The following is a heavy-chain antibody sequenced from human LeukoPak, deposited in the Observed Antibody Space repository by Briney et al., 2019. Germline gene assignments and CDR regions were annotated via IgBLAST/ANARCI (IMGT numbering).Heavy chain of an antibody. CDR2: IYYSGST. CDR3: ARGLGARLDSSGPIDY. D-gene: IGHD3-22*01. CDR1: GGSISSYF. Sequence: NPSETLSLTCTVSGGSISSYFWSWVRQPPGKGLEWIGYIYYSGSTNYNPSLKSRVTISVDTSKNQFSLKLSSVTAADTAVYYCARGLGARLDSSGPIDYWGQGTLVTVSS. J-gene: IGHJ4*02. V-gene: IGHV4-59*01.